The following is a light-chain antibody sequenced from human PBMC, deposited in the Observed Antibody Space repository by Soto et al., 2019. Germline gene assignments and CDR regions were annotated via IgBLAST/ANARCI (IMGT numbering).Light chain of an antibody. CDR1: SSDVGGYNY. CDR2: DVS. Sequence: QSALPQPRSVSGSPGQSVTISCTGTSSDVGGYNYVSWYQQHPGKAPRLMIYDVSKRPSGVPDRFSGSKSGNTASLTISGLQAEDEADYYCCSYAGSYTFEVVFGGGTKVTVL. V-gene: IGLV2-11*01. CDR3: CSYAGSYTFEVV. J-gene: IGLJ2*01.